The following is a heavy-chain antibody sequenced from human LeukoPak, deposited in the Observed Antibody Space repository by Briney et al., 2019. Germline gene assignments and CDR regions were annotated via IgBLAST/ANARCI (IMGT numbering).Heavy chain of an antibody. D-gene: IGHD6-13*01. V-gene: IGHV3-21*01. J-gene: IGHJ4*02. CDR2: IGSSSSYI. CDR1: GFTFSSYS. Sequence: GGSLRLSCAASGFTFSSYSMNWVRQAPGKGLEWVSSIGSSSSYIYYADSVKGRFTISRDNAKNSLYLQMNSLRAEDTAVYYCARAQELADFDYWGQGTLVTVSS. CDR3: ARAQELADFDY.